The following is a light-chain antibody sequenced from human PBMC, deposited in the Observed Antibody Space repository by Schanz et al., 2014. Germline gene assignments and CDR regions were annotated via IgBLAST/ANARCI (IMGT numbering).Light chain of an antibody. CDR2: EVT. CDR1: NSDVGSFNY. J-gene: IGLJ1*01. CDR3: SSYAANNTAYV. Sequence: QSALTQPPSASGSPGQSVTVSCTGANSDVGSFNYVSWYQQRPGEVPKLIIYEVTHRPSGVPDRFSGSKSGNTASLTVSGLRAEDEADYYCSSYAANNTAYVFGTGTKLTVL. V-gene: IGLV2-8*01.